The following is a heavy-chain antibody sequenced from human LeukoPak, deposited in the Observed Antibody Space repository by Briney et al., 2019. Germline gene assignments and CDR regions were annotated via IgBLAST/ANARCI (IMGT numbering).Heavy chain of an antibody. D-gene: IGHD5-12*01. J-gene: IGHJ5*02. CDR1: GFTFSSYG. CDR3: AKRGYSGYDSDNWFDP. Sequence: GGSLRLSCAASGFTFSSYGMHWVRQAPGKGLEWVAFIGYDGSNKYYADSVKGRFTISRDNSKNTLYLQMNSLRAEDTAVYYCAKRGYSGYDSDNWFDPWGQGTLVTVSS. V-gene: IGHV3-30*02. CDR2: IGYDGSNK.